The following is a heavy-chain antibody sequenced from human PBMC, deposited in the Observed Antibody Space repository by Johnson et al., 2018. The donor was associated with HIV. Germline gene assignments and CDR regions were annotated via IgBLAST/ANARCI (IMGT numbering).Heavy chain of an antibody. CDR3: TTDLPAPYYYDSSGPPGAFDI. CDR2: ISYDGSNK. J-gene: IGHJ3*02. D-gene: IGHD3-22*01. CDR1: GFTFSSYA. Sequence: QVQLVESGGGVVQPGRSLRLYCAASGFTFSSYAMHWVRQAPGKGLEWVAVISYDGSNKYYADSVKGRFTISRDNSKNTLYLQMNSLKTEDTAVYYCTTDLPAPYYYDSSGPPGAFDIWGQGTMVTVSS. V-gene: IGHV3-30*04.